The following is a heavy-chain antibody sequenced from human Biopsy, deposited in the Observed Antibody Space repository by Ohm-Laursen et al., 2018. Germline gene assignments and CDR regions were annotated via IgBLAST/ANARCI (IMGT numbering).Heavy chain of an antibody. CDR2: IYYSGST. J-gene: IGHJ3*02. D-gene: IGHD3-22*01. Sequence: SDTLSLTCTVSGVSISTYYWSWIRQSPGRGLEWIAYIYYSGSTNYNPSLKSRVTLSMDTSKRQFSLKLSFVTAADTAVYYCARWTPEYDSSRYYLDAFDIWGQGTKVTVSS. CDR1: GVSISTYY. CDR3: ARWTPEYDSSRYYLDAFDI. V-gene: IGHV4-59*07.